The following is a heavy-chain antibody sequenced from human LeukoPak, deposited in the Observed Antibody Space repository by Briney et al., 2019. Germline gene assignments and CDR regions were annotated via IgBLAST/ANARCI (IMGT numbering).Heavy chain of an antibody. V-gene: IGHV3-7*01. CDR2: IKQDGSEK. CDR1: GLTLSSYW. Sequence: GGSLRLSCAASGLTLSSYWMSWVRQAPGKGLEWVANIKQDGSEKYYVDSVKGRFTISRDNAKNSLYLQMNSLRAEDTAVYYCARWGDFWGQGTLVTVSS. CDR3: ARWGDF. J-gene: IGHJ4*02. D-gene: IGHD3-16*01.